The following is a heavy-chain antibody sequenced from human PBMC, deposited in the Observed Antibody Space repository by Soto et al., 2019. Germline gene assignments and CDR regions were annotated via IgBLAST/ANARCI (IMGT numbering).Heavy chain of an antibody. Sequence: GGSLRLSCAASGFTFSSYGMHWVRQAPGKGLEWVAVIWYDGSNKYYADSVKGRFTISRDNSKNTLYLQMNSLRAEDTAVYYCARENDYGDHHFDYWGQGTLVTVSS. D-gene: IGHD4-17*01. J-gene: IGHJ4*02. CDR1: GFTFSSYG. CDR2: IWYDGSNK. CDR3: ARENDYGDHHFDY. V-gene: IGHV3-33*01.